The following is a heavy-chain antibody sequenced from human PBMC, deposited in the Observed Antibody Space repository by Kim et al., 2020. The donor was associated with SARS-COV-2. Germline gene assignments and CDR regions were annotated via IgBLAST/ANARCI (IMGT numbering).Heavy chain of an antibody. V-gene: IGHV1-2*02. D-gene: IGHD6-19*01. Sequence: ASVKVSCKASGYTFTGYYMHWVRQAPGQGLEWMGWINPNSGGTNYAQKFQGRVTMTRDTSISTAYMELSRLRSDDTAVYYCARDQGIALAGLDYWGQGTLVTVSS. J-gene: IGHJ4*02. CDR1: GYTFTGYY. CDR3: ARDQGIALAGLDY. CDR2: INPNSGGT.